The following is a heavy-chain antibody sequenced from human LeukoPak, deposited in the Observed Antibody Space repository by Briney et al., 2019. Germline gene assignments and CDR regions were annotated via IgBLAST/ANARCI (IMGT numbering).Heavy chain of an antibody. CDR1: GGSISSYY. CDR2: IYYSGST. D-gene: IGHD4-11*01. Sequence: NPSETLSLTCTVSGGSISSYYWSWIRQPPGKGLEWIGYIYYSGSTNYNPSLKSRVTISVDTSKNQFSLKLSSVTAADTAVYYCARMTRDYGMDVWGQGTTVTVSS. CDR3: ARMTRDYGMDV. V-gene: IGHV4-59*01. J-gene: IGHJ6*02.